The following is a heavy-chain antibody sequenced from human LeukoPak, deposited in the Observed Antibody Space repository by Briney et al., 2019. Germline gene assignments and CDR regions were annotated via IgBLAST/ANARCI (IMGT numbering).Heavy chain of an antibody. V-gene: IGHV3-7*03. J-gene: IGHJ4*02. CDR3: VKNSGWYCLDY. CDR1: GFSFSNYR. Sequence: PGGSLRLSCAASGFSFSNYRMTWVRQAPGKGLEWVADINQNGGQSYYVDSVKGRFTLSRDNAKNSLFLQLNSLRAEDTAVYYCVKNSGWYCLDYWGQGITVIVSS. D-gene: IGHD6-13*01. CDR2: INQNGGQS.